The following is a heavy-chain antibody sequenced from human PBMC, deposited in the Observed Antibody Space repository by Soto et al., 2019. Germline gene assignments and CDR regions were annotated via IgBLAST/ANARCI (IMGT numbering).Heavy chain of an antibody. CDR3: ARVPDR. CDR1: GAALIQYY. Sequence: SEALALTCTLSGAALIQYYWNWFRQSPGKGLEWIVSVSSTGSTVYNPSLTSRVTVSLDTSKNQFSLTLNSVTAADTAVYYCARVPDRWGQGTLVT. CDR2: VSSTGST. D-gene: IGHD2-2*01. J-gene: IGHJ5*02. V-gene: IGHV4-59*01.